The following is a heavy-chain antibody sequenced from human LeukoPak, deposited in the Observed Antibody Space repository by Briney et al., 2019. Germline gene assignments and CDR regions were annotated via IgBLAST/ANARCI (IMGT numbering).Heavy chain of an antibody. D-gene: IGHD3/OR15-3a*01. CDR3: ARERTHMDV. CDR2: IYYSGST. CDR1: GGSISSSSYY. V-gene: IGHV4-39*07. Sequence: SETLSLTCTVSGGSISSSSYYWGWIRQPPGKGLEWIGSIYYSGSTYYNPSLKSRVTMSIDTSNNQISLKLTSLTAADTAVYFCARERTHMDVWGKGTTVTISS. J-gene: IGHJ6*04.